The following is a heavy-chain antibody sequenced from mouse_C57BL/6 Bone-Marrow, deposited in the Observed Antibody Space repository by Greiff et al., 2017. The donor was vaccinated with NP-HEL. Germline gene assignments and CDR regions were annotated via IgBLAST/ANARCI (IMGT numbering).Heavy chain of an antibody. CDR3: TTVLAGDAMDY. CDR2: IDPEDGDT. Sequence: VQLQQSGAELVRPGASVKLSCTASGFNIKDYYMHWVKQRPEQGLEWIGGIDPEDGDTEYAPKFQGKDTMTADTSSNKAYLQLSSLTSENTAVNYCTTVLAGDAMDYWGQGTSVTVSS. V-gene: IGHV14-1*01. J-gene: IGHJ4*01. CDR1: GFNIKDYY. D-gene: IGHD1-1*01.